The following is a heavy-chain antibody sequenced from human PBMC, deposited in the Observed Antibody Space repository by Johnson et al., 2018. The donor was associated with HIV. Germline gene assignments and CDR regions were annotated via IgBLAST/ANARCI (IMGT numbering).Heavy chain of an antibody. V-gene: IGHV3-23*04. D-gene: IGHD6-13*01. CDR3: ARVLESKVAAGSWAFDI. J-gene: IGHJ3*02. Sequence: EVQLVESGGGLVQPGGSLRLSCAASAFTFSSFAMSWVRQAPGKGLEWVSGISTGYADSVKGRFSISRDNSKNTLYLQMNSLRVEDTAVYYCARVLESKVAAGSWAFDIWGQGTMVTVSS. CDR1: AFTFSSFA. CDR2: ISTG.